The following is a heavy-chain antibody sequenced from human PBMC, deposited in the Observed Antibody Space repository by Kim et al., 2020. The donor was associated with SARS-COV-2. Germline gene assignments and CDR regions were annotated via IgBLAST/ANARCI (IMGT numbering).Heavy chain of an antibody. CDR3: AKDQGSSGWLIRWYFDL. J-gene: IGHJ2*01. CDR2: ISGSGGST. D-gene: IGHD6-19*01. Sequence: GGSLRLSCAASGFTFSSYAMSWVRQAPGKGLEWVSAISGSGGSTYYADSVKGRFTISRDNSKNTLYLQMNSLRAEDTAVYYCAKDQGSSGWLIRWYFDLWGRGTLVTVSS. CDR1: GFTFSSYA. V-gene: IGHV3-23*01.